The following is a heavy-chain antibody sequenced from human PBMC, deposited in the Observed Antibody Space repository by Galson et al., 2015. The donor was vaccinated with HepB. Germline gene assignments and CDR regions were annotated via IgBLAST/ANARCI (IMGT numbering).Heavy chain of an antibody. J-gene: IGHJ4*02. CDR1: GYTFTGYY. CDR2: INPNSGGT. V-gene: IGHV1-2*02. CDR3: ARADYVWGSYRGFDY. Sequence: SVKVSCKASGYTFTGYYMHWVRQAPGQGLEWMGWINPNSGGTNYAQKFQGRVTMTRDTSISTAYMELSRLRSDDTAVYYCARADYVWGSYRGFDYWGQGTLVTVSS. D-gene: IGHD3-16*02.